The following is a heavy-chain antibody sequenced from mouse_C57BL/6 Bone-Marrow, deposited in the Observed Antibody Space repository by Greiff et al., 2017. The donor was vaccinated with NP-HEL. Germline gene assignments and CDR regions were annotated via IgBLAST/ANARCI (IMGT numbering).Heavy chain of an antibody. J-gene: IGHJ2*01. D-gene: IGHD1-1*01. CDR1: GYTFTSYD. V-gene: IGHV1-85*01. Sequence: QVQLKESGPELVKPGASVKLSCKASGYTFTSYDINWVKQRPGQGLEWIGWIYPRDGSTKYNEKFKGKATLTVDTSSSTAYMELHSLTSEDSAVYFCARRATTVVATRDYWGQGTTLTVSS. CDR3: ARRATTVVATRDY. CDR2: IYPRDGST.